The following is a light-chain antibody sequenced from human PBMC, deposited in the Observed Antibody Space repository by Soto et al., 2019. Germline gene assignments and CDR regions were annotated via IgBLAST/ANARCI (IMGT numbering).Light chain of an antibody. CDR3: SSYTSSSTSVV. V-gene: IGLV2-14*01. CDR1: SSDVGGYNY. Sequence: ALTQPASVSGSPGQSITISCTGTSSDVGGYNYVSWYQQHPGKAPKLMIYEVSNRPSGVSNRFSGSKSGNTASLTISGLQAEDEADYYCSSYTSSSTSVVFGGGTKVTVL. CDR2: EVS. J-gene: IGLJ2*01.